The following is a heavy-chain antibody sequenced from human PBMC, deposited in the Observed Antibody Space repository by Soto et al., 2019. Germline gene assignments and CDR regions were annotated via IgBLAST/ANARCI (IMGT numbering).Heavy chain of an antibody. V-gene: IGHV3-23*01. J-gene: IGHJ1*01. D-gene: IGHD2-15*01. Sequence: GGSLRLSCAASGFTFSSYYMSWVRQAPGKGLEWVSAISGSGGSRYYADSVKGRFTISRDNSKNTLYLQMNSLRAEDTDVYDCANARGPNDHCSGGGMDAWGQGTLVTVSS. CDR3: ANARGPNDHCSGGGMDA. CDR2: ISGSGGSR. CDR1: GFTFSSYY.